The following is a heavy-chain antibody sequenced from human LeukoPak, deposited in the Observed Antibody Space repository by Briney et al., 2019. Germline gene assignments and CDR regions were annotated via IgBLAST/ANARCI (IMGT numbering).Heavy chain of an antibody. CDR1: GGSIINYY. CDR3: ARRKVLPTAVDAFDI. CDR2: IFSSGST. J-gene: IGHJ3*02. Sequence: PSETLSLTCTVSGGSIINYYWRWVRQPAGKGLEWIGRIFSSGSTDYNPSLKRRVTMSVDTSKNQFSLKLTSMTAADTAVYYCARRKVLPTAVDAFDIWGQGTMVTVSS. V-gene: IGHV4-4*07. D-gene: IGHD2-2*01.